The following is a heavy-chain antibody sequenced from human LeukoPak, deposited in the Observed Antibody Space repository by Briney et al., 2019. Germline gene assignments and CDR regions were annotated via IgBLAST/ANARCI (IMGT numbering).Heavy chain of an antibody. J-gene: IGHJ6*03. CDR3: ARTGALNWNYYYYYYMDV. V-gene: IGHV3-21*01. CDR1: GFTFSSYS. Sequence: PGGSLRLSCAASGFTFSSYSMNWVRQAPGKGLEWVSSISSSSSYIYYADSVKGRFTISRDSAKNSLYLQMNSLRAEDTAVYYCARTGALNWNYYYYYYMDVWGKGTTVTVSS. CDR2: ISSSSSYI. D-gene: IGHD1-1*01.